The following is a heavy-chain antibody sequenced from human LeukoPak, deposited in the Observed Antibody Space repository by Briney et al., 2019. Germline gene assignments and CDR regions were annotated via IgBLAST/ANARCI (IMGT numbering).Heavy chain of an antibody. CDR1: EFTFSSYG. V-gene: IGHV3-33*01. J-gene: IGHJ1*01. CDR2: IWYDGSNK. D-gene: IGHD3-16*01. CDR3: ARDQRPGWGEYFKH. Sequence: PGGSLRLSCAASEFTFSSYGMHWVRQAPGKGLEWVAGIWYDGSNKYYADSVKGRFTISRDNSKNTVYLQMNSLRVEDTAVYYCARDQRPGWGEYFKHWGQGTLVTVSS.